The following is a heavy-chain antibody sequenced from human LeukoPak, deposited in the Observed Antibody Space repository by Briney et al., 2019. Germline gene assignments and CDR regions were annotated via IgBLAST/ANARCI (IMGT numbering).Heavy chain of an antibody. CDR2: INPNSGGT. J-gene: IGHJ4*02. CDR1: GYTFTGYY. V-gene: IGHV1-2*02. Sequence: ASVKVSCKASGYTFTGYYMHWVRQAPGQGLEWMGWINPNSGGTNYAQKFQGRVTMTRDTSISTAYMELSRLRSDDTAVYYCARVHSGRYRGGYFDYWGQGTLDTVSS. D-gene: IGHD1-26*01. CDR3: ARVHSGRYRGGYFDY.